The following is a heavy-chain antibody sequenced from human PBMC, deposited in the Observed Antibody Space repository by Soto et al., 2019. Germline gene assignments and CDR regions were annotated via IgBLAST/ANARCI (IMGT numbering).Heavy chain of an antibody. V-gene: IGHV3-30*18. CDR2: ISYDGSKM. CDR1: GFTFTNYG. J-gene: IGHJ6*02. CDR3: AKVRGIVGATAYYYGMDV. D-gene: IGHD1-26*01. Sequence: GGSLRLSCAASGFTFTNYGMHWVRQAPGKGLEWVAIISYDGSKMYYADSVKGRFTISRDNSKNTLYLQMNSLRAEDTAVYYCAKVRGIVGATAYYYGMDVWGQGTTVTVSS.